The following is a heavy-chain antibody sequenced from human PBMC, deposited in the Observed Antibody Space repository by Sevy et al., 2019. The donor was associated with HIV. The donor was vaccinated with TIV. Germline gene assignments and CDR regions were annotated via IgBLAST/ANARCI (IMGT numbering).Heavy chain of an antibody. CDR1: GGSISSYY. Sequence: SETLSLTCTVSGGSISSYYWSWIRQPAGKGLEWIGRIYTSGSTNYNPSLKSRVTMSVDTSKNQFSLKLSSVTAADTAVYCCAREAGEYGSGSYYRRWFDPWGQGTLVTVSS. V-gene: IGHV4-4*07. D-gene: IGHD3-10*01. CDR2: IYTSGST. J-gene: IGHJ5*02. CDR3: AREAGEYGSGSYYRRWFDP.